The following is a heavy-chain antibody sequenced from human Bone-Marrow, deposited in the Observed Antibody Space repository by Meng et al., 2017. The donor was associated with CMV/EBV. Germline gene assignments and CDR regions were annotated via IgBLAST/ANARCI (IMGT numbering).Heavy chain of an antibody. J-gene: IGHJ4*01. V-gene: IGHV1-46*01. CDR3: ARDLGGSGNDH. CDR1: GYTFTRYF. D-gene: IGHD3-3*01. Sequence: ASVKVSCKASGYTFTRYFLHWVRQAHGQGLEWMGIINPSGGSPTYAQEFQGRVTMTRDTSTSTIYMELGNLRSEDTAVYYCARDLGGSGNDHWGQGTLVTGSS. CDR2: INPSGGSP.